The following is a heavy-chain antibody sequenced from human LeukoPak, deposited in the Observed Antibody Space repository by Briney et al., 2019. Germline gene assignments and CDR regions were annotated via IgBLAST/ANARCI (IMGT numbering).Heavy chain of an antibody. Sequence: ASVKVSCKASGYTFTNYYVHWVRQAPGQGLEWMGRINPNSGGTNYAQKFQGRVTMTRDTSISTAYMQLSSLRSDDTAVYYCARGFRYSNSSRDYWGQGTLVTVSS. V-gene: IGHV1-2*06. D-gene: IGHD6-6*01. CDR3: ARGFRYSNSSRDY. J-gene: IGHJ4*02. CDR1: GYTFTNYY. CDR2: INPNSGGT.